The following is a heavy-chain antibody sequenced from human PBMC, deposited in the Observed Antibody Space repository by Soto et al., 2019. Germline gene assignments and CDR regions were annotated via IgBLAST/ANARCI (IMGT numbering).Heavy chain of an antibody. D-gene: IGHD3-22*01. CDR2: IYYSGST. Sequence: PSETLSLTCTVSGGSISSGGYYWSWIRQHPGKGLEWIGYIYYSGSTYYNPSPKSRVTISVDTSKNQFSLKLSSVTAADTAVYYCARGTGDSSGYYYVILPWFVPCGHGTLFSVSS. J-gene: IGHJ5*02. CDR3: ARGTGDSSGYYYVILPWFVP. CDR1: GGSISSGGYY. V-gene: IGHV4-31*03.